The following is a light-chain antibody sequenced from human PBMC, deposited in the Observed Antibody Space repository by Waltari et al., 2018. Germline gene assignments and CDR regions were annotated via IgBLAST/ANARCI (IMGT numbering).Light chain of an antibody. Sequence: QSALTQPASVSGSPGQTIPIPCTGTSSDIGGHNYVSWYQQHPGKAPKLMIYDVVKRPSGVSNRFSGSKSGNTASLTISGLQAEDDAIYYCSSYASSKFGGGTKLTVL. CDR2: DVV. CDR1: SSDIGGHNY. J-gene: IGLJ2*01. V-gene: IGLV2-14*01. CDR3: SSYASSK.